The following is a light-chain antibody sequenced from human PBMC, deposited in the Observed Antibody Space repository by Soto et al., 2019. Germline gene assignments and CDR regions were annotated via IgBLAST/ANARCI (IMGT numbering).Light chain of an antibody. V-gene: IGKV3-20*01. Sequence: EIVLTQSPGTLSLSPGERATLSCRASQSVSSNYLAWYQQKPGQAPRLLIYGASSRATGIPDRFSGSGSGTDFTLTIRRLGPADFAVYYSQYYSRSAYTFGQGNTLEIK. CDR1: QSVSSNY. J-gene: IGKJ2*01. CDR3: QYYSRSAYT. CDR2: GAS.